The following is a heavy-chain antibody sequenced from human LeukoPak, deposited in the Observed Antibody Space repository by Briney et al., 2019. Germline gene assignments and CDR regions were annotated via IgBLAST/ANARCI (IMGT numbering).Heavy chain of an antibody. D-gene: IGHD6-13*01. Sequence: AGSLRLSCAASGVTFSSNYMSWVRQAPGKGLEWVSVIYSGGSTYYADSVKGGFTISRDNSKNTLYLQMNSLRAEDTAVYYCARGSSPAYYYYGMDVWGQGTTVTVSS. V-gene: IGHV3-66*01. CDR2: IYSGGST. CDR3: ARGSSPAYYYYGMDV. CDR1: GVTFSSNY. J-gene: IGHJ6*02.